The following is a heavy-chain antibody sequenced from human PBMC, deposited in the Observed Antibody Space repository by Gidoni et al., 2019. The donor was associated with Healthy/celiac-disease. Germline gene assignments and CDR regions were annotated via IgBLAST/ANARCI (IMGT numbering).Heavy chain of an antibody. J-gene: IGHJ5*02. CDR3: ARDVPYYDILTGYYSPNWFDP. Sequence: EVQLVVSVGGLFKPGGSLSLSCAASGFTFSSNGIGWVRQAPGRGLEWAANIKQDGSEKYYVDSVKGRCTSSRDNAKNSLYLQMNSLRAEDTAVYYCARDVPYYDILTGYYSPNWFDPWGQGTLVTVSS. V-gene: IGHV3-7*03. CDR2: IKQDGSEK. D-gene: IGHD3-9*01. CDR1: GFTFSSNG.